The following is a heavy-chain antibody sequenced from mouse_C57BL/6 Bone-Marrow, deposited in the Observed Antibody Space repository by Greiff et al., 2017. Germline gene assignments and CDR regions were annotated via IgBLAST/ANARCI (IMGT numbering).Heavy chain of an antibody. D-gene: IGHD1-1*01. V-gene: IGHV5-4*01. CDR1: GFTFSSYA. CDR3: ARDYYGSRRPFYWYFDV. CDR2: ISDGGSYT. J-gene: IGHJ1*03. Sequence: EVKLVESGGGLVKPGGSLKLSCAASGFTFSSYAMSWVRQTPEKRLEWVATISDGGSYTYYPDNVKGRFTISRDNAKNNLYLQMSHLKSEDTAMYYCARDYYGSRRPFYWYFDVWGTGTTVTVSS.